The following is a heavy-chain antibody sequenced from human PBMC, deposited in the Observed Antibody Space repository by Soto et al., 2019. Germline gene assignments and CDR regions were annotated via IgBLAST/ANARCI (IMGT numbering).Heavy chain of an antibody. V-gene: IGHV4-30-2*01. J-gene: IGHJ6*02. CDR2: IYQSGST. D-gene: IGHD4-4*01. CDR3: ATQSYSNSGAYYYYAMDV. CDR1: GGSIGSGGYS. Sequence: SETLSLTCAVSGGSIGSGGYSWSWIRQPPGKGLEWIGYIYQSGSTYYNPSLKSRVTISVDRSRNQFSLKLSSVTAADTAVYFCATQSYSNSGAYYYYAMDVWGQGTTVTVS.